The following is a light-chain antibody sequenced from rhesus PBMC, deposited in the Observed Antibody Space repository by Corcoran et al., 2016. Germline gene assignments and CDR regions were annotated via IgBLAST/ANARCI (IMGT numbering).Light chain of an antibody. V-gene: IGKV2-78*01. J-gene: IGKJ4*01. CDR1: QSLLHSNGYTY. Sequence: DIVMTQTPLSLPVTPGEPASISCRSSQSLLHSNGYTYLFWYLQKPGQSPQLLISLGANRASGVPARFSGSGSDTDFTLKISRVEAEDVGVYYCLQDIQLPLTFGGGNKVELK. CDR3: LQDIQLPLT. CDR2: LGA.